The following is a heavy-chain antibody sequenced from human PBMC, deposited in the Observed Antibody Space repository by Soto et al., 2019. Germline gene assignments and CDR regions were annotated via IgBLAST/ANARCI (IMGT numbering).Heavy chain of an antibody. CDR2: IYYSGST. D-gene: IGHD4-17*01. CDR3: ARGFGDYIASLDY. CDR1: GGSFSGYY. J-gene: IGHJ4*02. Sequence: PSETLSLICAVYGGSFSGYYWSWIRQPPGKGLEWIGYIYYSGSTNYNPSLKSRVTISVDTSKNQFSLKLSSVTAADTAVYYCARGFGDYIASLDYWGQGTLVTVSS. V-gene: IGHV4-59*01.